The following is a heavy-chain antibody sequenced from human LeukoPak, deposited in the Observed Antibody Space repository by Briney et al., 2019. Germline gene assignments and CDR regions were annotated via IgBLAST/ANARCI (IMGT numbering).Heavy chain of an antibody. CDR1: GFTFSNYG. J-gene: IGHJ5*02. CDR3: AKDRFRQSGSFFDP. V-gene: IGHV3-23*01. D-gene: IGHD1-26*01. CDR2: ISDSGAAT. Sequence: GGSLRLSCAASGFTFSNYGMSWVRQAPGKGLERVSGISDSGAATYHADSVRGRFTISRDNSKSTLYLQMNNLGAEDTATYYCAKDRFRQSGSFFDPWGQGILVTVSS.